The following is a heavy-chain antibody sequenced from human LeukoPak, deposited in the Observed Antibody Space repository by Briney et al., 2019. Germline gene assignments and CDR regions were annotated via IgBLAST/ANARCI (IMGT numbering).Heavy chain of an antibody. J-gene: IGHJ4*02. CDR1: GASINSHY. V-gene: IGHV4-59*11. CDR2: KFNSGSI. CDR3: ASRPAGTTWYGVFDY. Sequence: SETLSLTCSVSGASINSHYWSWIRQPPGKRLEWIGYKFNSGSINYNPSLRSRVTMSLDTSRDQFFLRLNSVTAADTAIYYCASRPAGTTWYGVFDYWSQGTRVTVSS. D-gene: IGHD6-13*01.